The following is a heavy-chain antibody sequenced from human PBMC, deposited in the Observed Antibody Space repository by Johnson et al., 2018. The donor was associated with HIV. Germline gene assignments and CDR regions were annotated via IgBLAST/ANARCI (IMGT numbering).Heavy chain of an antibody. CDR1: GFTFSDYY. CDR2: ISSSGDII. V-gene: IGHV3-11*04. J-gene: IGHJ3*02. CDR3: ARRTVTALYDI. D-gene: IGHD4-17*01. Sequence: QMLLVESGGGVVQPGGSLRLSCAASGFTFSDYYMTWIRQAPGKGLEWLSFISSSGDIIRYADSVKGRFTISRDNAKNSLILQMNSLMDEDTAVYYGARRTVTALYDIWGQGTLVTVSS.